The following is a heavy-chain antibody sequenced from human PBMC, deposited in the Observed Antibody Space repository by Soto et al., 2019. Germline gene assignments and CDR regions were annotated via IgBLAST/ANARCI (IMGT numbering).Heavy chain of an antibody. V-gene: IGHV3-30*18. Sequence: QVQLVESGGGEVQPGTSLRLSCSASGFIFSDHGMHWVRQAPGKGLEWVAVVSSDGTKTFYADSVKGRLTIYRDNSKNMLYLHMNSRRPEGTAVYYWAKDLRQGAAGATVYGMDVWGQGTTVTVSS. D-gene: IGHD5-12*01. J-gene: IGHJ6*02. CDR2: VSSDGTKT. CDR1: GFIFSDHG. CDR3: AKDLRQGAAGATVYGMDV.